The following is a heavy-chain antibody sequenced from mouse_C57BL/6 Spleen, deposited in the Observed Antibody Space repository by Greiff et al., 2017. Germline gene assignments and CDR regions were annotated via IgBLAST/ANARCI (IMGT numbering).Heavy chain of an antibody. CDR1: GYTFTDYY. CDR2: INPNSGGT. V-gene: IGHV1-22*01. J-gene: IGHJ2*01. Sequence: EVQLQESGPELVKPGASVKMSCKASGYTFTDYYMHWVKQSPGTSLEWIGYINPNSGGTSYNQKFKGKATLTVNKSSITAYMELRSLTSEDSAVFYCASSSRDWGQGTTLTVSS. D-gene: IGHD3-3*01. CDR3: ASSSRD.